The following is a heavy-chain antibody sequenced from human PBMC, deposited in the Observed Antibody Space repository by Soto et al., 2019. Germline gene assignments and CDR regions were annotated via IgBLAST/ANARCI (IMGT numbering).Heavy chain of an antibody. CDR3: ARDEGIQGFDS. D-gene: IGHD2-21*01. CDR2: ISGYNGLT. Sequence: QVQLVQSGDEVKKSGASVKVSCKASGYTFSNYGISWVRQAPGQGLEWMGWISGYNGLTAYAQNVQGRVTMTIDTPTRTVFMELTSLRSNDTAVYYCARDEGIQGFDSWGQGTLVTVSS. V-gene: IGHV1-18*04. CDR1: GYTFSNYG. J-gene: IGHJ4*02.